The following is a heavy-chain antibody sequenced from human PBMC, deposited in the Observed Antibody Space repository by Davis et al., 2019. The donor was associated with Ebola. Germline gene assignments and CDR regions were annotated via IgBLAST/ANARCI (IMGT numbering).Heavy chain of an antibody. CDR3: AKEFFYGSGSEGD. D-gene: IGHD3-10*01. V-gene: IGHV3-11*05. Sequence: FTFSRDNAKNSLYLQMNSLRVEDTAVYYCAKEFFYGSGSEGDWGQGTLVTVSS. J-gene: IGHJ4*02.